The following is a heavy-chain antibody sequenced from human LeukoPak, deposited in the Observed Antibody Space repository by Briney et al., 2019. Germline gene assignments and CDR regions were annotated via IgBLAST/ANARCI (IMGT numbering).Heavy chain of an antibody. CDR3: ARSAGGVPYCGGDCYSPPSYYYYMDV. CDR2: IIPIFGTP. J-gene: IGHJ6*03. V-gene: IGHV1-69*13. Sequence: SVKVSCKASGGTFSNYAISWVRQAPGRGLEWMGGIIPIFGTPNYAQKFQGRVTITADESTSTASMELNSLRSEDTAVYYCARSAGGVPYCGGDCYSPPSYYYYMDVWGKGTSVTVSS. D-gene: IGHD2-21*01. CDR1: GGTFSNYA.